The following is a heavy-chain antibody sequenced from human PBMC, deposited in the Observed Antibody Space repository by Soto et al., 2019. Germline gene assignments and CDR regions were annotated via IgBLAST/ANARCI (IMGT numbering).Heavy chain of an antibody. D-gene: IGHD3-9*01. CDR2: FYYSGTT. CDR3: ARRHDILTGSDSFDV. V-gene: IGHV4-31*03. Sequence: QVQLQESGPGLVKPSQTLSLTCTLSGGSISSEGYYWTWIRQHPGKGLEWIGDFYYSGTTSYNPSLKSRPSISVDTSNNQCSLRLSSLTAADTAMYYCARRHDILTGSDSFDVWGRGTMVTVSS. CDR1: GGSISSEGYY. J-gene: IGHJ3*01.